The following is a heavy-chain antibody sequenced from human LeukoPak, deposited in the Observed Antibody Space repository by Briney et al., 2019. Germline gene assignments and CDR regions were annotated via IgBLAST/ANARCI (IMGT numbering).Heavy chain of an antibody. D-gene: IGHD5/OR15-5a*01. CDR1: GFTSTDYW. Sequence: GGSLRLSCAVSGFTSTDYWTNWVRQAPGKGLEWVASIRQDGGEKYYVDSVKGQFTISRDNAVKSLYLQMNSLRAEDTAVYFCARLLHYERSVYRPVDCWGQGTLVAVSS. V-gene: IGHV3-7*01. CDR2: IRQDGGEK. J-gene: IGHJ4*02. CDR3: ARLLHYERSVYRPVDC.